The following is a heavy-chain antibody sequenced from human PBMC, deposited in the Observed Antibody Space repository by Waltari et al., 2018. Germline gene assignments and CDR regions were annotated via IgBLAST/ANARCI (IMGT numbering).Heavy chain of an antibody. CDR2: IYYSGST. Sequence: QLQLQESGPGLVKPSETLSLTCTVSGGSISSSSYYWGWIRQPPGKGLEWIGSIYYSGSTYYNPSLKSRFTISVDTSKNQFSLKLSSVTAADTAVYYCARAPRYCSSTSCPTGYFQHWGQGTLVTVTS. CDR3: ARAPRYCSSTSCPTGYFQH. J-gene: IGHJ1*01. V-gene: IGHV4-39*07. CDR1: GGSISSSSYY. D-gene: IGHD2-2*01.